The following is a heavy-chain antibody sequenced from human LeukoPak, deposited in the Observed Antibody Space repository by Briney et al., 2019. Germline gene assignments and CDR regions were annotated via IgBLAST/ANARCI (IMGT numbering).Heavy chain of an antibody. D-gene: IGHD1-26*01. CDR3: ARELRGSYSLVDY. V-gene: IGHV4-39*07. CDR1: GGSISSSSYY. J-gene: IGHJ4*02. Sequence: SETLSLTCTVSGGSISSSSYYWAWIRQPPGKGLEWIGSVSYNGGTSYTPSLKSRVTMAVDTSKNQFSLRLSSVTAADTAVYYCARELRGSYSLVDYWGQGTLVTVSS. CDR2: VSYNGGT.